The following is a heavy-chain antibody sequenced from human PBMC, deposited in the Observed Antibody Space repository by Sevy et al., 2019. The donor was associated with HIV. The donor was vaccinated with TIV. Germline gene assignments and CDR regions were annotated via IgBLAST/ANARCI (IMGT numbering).Heavy chain of an antibody. J-gene: IGHJ4*02. Sequence: VGSLRLSCAASGFTFNTHAMHWVRQAPGKGLEWVALISYDGIIKYYADSVKGRLTISRDNSKNTLSLQMNSLRIEDTAVYYCAREGGYTSAWSPGNYWGQGTLVTVSS. CDR3: AREGGYTSAWSPGNY. D-gene: IGHD6-19*01. CDR1: GFTFNTHA. CDR2: ISYDGIIK. V-gene: IGHV3-30*04.